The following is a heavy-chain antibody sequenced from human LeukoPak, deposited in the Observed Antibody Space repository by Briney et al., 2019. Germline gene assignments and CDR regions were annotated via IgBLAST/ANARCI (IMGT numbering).Heavy chain of an antibody. J-gene: IGHJ4*02. V-gene: IGHV3-30*02. CDR2: IRYDGSNQ. Sequence: GGSLRLSCGASGFTFSSYGMHWVRQAPGKGLEWVAFIRYDGSNQYYTNSVKGRFTISRDNSKNTLYVQMNSLRGDDTGVYYCAKEGMVTPIDYWGQGTLVTVSS. CDR1: GFTFSSYG. CDR3: AKEGMVTPIDY. D-gene: IGHD2-21*02.